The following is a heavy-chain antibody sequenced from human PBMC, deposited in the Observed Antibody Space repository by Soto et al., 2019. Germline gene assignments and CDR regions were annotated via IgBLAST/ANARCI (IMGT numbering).Heavy chain of an antibody. CDR2: INPNSGGT. J-gene: IGHJ4*02. CDR1: GYTFTGYY. CDR3: ARPNKYDTSGYKYDW. V-gene: IGHV1-2*02. D-gene: IGHD3-22*01. Sequence: QVQLVQSGAEVKKPGASVKVSCKASGYTFTGYYMHWVRQAPGQGLEWMGWINPNSGGTNYAQKFQGRVTMTRDTSISTAYMELNRLTSDDTAVYYCARPNKYDTSGYKYDWWCEVTLVTVSS.